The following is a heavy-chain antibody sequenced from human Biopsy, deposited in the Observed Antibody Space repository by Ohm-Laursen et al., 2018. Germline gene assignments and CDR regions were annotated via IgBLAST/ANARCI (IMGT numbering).Heavy chain of an antibody. CDR2: IYYSGST. CDR3: ARATNSTGWPYYYFYGMDV. Sequence: TLSLTCTVSGGSISSDYWSWIRQTPGQGLEWTGYIYYSGSTNYNPSLKSRVTISVDTSKDQFSLRLNSVTAADTAVYYCARATNSTGWPYYYFYGMDVWGQGTTVTVSS. CDR1: GGSISSDY. J-gene: IGHJ6*02. D-gene: IGHD2/OR15-2a*01. V-gene: IGHV4-59*01.